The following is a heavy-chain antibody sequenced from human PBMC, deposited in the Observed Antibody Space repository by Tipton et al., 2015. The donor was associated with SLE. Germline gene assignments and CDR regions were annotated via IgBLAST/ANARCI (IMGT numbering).Heavy chain of an antibody. J-gene: IGHJ3*02. CDR3: ARDRPFYDAFFDI. Sequence: TLSLTCIVYGGSISGHYWSWIRQPPEKGLEWIGYISDLGTTNYNPSLKSRVTISVDTSKNQFSLKLTSVTAADTAVYYCARDRPFYDAFFDIWGQGTMVTVSS. CDR2: ISDLGTT. D-gene: IGHD3-16*01. V-gene: IGHV4-59*11. CDR1: GGSISGHY.